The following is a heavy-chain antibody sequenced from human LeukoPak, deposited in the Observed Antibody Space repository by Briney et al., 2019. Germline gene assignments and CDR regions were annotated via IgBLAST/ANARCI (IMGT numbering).Heavy chain of an antibody. D-gene: IGHD3-16*01. CDR3: AGAFGYFDY. CDR1: GFTLSSYW. Sequence: PGGSLRLSRSASGFTLSSYWMSWVRPAPGKGLEWVANIKQDGSEKYYVDSVKGRFTITRDNAKNSLYLQMSSLRAEDTAVYYCAGAFGYFDYWGQGTLVTVSS. CDR2: IKQDGSEK. J-gene: IGHJ4*02. V-gene: IGHV3-7*01.